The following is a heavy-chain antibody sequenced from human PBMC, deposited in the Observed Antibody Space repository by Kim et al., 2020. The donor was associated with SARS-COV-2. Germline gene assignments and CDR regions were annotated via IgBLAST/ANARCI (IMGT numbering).Heavy chain of an antibody. Sequence: SETLSLTCTVSGGSISSGGYYWSWIRQHPGKGLEWIGYIYYSGSTYYNPSLKSRVTISVDTSKNQFSLKLSSVTAADTAVYYCARWGLKIVVVPAAQLVDVWGQGTTVTVSS. J-gene: IGHJ6*02. CDR2: IYYSGST. D-gene: IGHD2-2*01. V-gene: IGHV4-31*03. CDR1: GGSISSGGYY. CDR3: ARWGLKIVVVPAAQLVDV.